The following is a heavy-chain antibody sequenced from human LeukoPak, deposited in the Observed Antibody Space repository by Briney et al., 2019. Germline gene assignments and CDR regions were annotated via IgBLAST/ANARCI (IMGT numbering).Heavy chain of an antibody. CDR3: ARVGFTTSWSNFDY. Sequence: ASVKVSCKASGYTFAAYFIHWVRQAPGQGLEWMGRINPNGGDTNYAQKFQGRVTMTGDTSISTAYVELSSLGSDDTAMYYCARVGFTTSWSNFDYWGQGTLVTVSS. J-gene: IGHJ4*02. CDR1: GYTFAAYF. D-gene: IGHD6-13*01. V-gene: IGHV1-2*06. CDR2: INPNGGDT.